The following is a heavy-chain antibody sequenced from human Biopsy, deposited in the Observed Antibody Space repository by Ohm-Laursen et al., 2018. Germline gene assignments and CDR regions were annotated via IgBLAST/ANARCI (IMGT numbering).Heavy chain of an antibody. CDR3: ARDYDTSGYYYVS. V-gene: IGHV4-39*01. Sequence: TLSLTWTVSGGSISNNNYYWGWIRQPPGKGLEWIGSIFYRGSTHYKPSLKGRVNISVDTSKNQFSLKLNSVTAADTAVYYCARDYDTSGYYYVSWGQGTLVTVSS. CDR2: IFYRGST. J-gene: IGHJ5*02. D-gene: IGHD3-22*01. CDR1: GGSISNNNYY.